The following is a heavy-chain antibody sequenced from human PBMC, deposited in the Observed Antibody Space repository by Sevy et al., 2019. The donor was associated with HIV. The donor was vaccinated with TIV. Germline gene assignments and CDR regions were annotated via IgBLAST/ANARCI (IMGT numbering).Heavy chain of an antibody. J-gene: IGHJ4*02. V-gene: IGHV3-30-3*01. CDR3: ARGPDTQISLEYVLRSSEWMFRGESFDY. CDR1: GFSFTTYS. CDR2: IWYDGSRQ. D-gene: IGHD3-3*01. Sequence: GGSLRLSCSTSGFSFTTYSMHWVRQAPGKGLEWVAVIWYDGSRQKYADSVKGRFTISRDDSKSTLYLQMNALRLEDTAVYFCARGPDTQISLEYVLRSSEWMFRGESFDYWGQGSLVTVSS.